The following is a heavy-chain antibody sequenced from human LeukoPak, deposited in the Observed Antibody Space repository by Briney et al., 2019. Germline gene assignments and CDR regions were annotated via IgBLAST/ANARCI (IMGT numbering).Heavy chain of an antibody. D-gene: IGHD6-25*01. CDR1: GFTFNNFE. Sequence: PGGSLRLSCLASGFTFNNFEITWVRQAPGKGLEWVSYISSSGGAAYYAESMKGRFTISRDNAKNSVFLQMNGLRPSDTSVYYCARITGQRTSIDYWGQGTLVTVSS. J-gene: IGHJ4*02. V-gene: IGHV3-48*03. CDR3: ARITGQRTSIDY. CDR2: ISSSGGAA.